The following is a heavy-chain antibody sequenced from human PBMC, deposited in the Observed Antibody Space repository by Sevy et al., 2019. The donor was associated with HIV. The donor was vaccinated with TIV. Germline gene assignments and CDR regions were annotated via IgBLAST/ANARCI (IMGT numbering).Heavy chain of an antibody. CDR3: AKRRVQSGLSGGGANYGMDV. CDR1: GFPFSNYA. D-gene: IGHD2-8*02. J-gene: IGHJ6*02. Sequence: GGSLRLSCAASGFPFSNYAMSWVRQAPGKGLEWVSTLIGGGSRTYYADSVTGGFIISRDNSRNTLYLQMNSLRAEDXXIYYCAKRRVQSGLSGGGANYGMDVCGRGTTVTVSS. V-gene: IGHV3-23*01. CDR2: LIGGGSRT.